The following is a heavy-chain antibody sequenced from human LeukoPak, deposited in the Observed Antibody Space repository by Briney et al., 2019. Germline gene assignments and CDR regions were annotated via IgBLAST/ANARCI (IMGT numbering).Heavy chain of an antibody. J-gene: IGHJ4*02. Sequence: GGSLRLSCAASGFTFSSYAMHWVRQAPGKGLEWVAVISYDGSNKYYADSVKGRFTISRDNSKNTLYLQMNSLRAEDTAGYYCGRDWGAYDLATDFDYWGERTLVSVSS. CDR3: GRDWGAYDLATDFDY. D-gene: IGHD3-16*01. CDR2: ISYDGSNK. CDR1: GFTFSSYA. V-gene: IGHV3-30-3*01.